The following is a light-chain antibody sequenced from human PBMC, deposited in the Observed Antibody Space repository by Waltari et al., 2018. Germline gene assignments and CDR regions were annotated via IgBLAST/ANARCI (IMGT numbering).Light chain of an antibody. CDR2: DVS. J-gene: IGLJ3*02. V-gene: IGLV2-14*02. CDR3: SSYTSSSTLWV. CDR1: SSDVGSYNL. Sequence: QSALTQPASVSGSPGQSITISCTGTSSDVGSYNLVSWYQQHPGKAPKLMIYDVSNRPSGVSNRFSDSKSGNTASLTISGLQAEDEADYYCSSYTSSSTLWVFGGGTKLTVL.